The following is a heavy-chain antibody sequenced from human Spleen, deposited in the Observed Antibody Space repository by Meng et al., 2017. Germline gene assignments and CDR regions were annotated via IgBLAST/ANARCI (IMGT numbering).Heavy chain of an antibody. Sequence: QLTLGDSCSTPVKHTHTLTLTFSFSGFSLSTREKAVGWIRQPPGKALGWLALIYGHDEERYSPTLKGRLTITKDPPKNQVVLTMTNMDPVDTGTYYCAHRRGGYFDYWGQGTLVTVSS. CDR1: GFSLSTREKA. J-gene: IGHJ4*02. V-gene: IGHV2-5*01. D-gene: IGHD3-16*01. CDR3: AHRRGGYFDY. CDR2: IYGHDEE.